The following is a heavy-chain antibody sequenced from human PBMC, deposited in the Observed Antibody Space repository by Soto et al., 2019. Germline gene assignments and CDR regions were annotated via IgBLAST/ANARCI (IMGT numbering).Heavy chain of an antibody. Sequence: GGSLRLSCVASGFTFSSYSMNWVRQAPGKGLEWVSSISSSSSYIYYADSVKGRFTISRDNAKNSLYLQMNSLRAEDTAVYYCARDREGLYDFWSGEGRNFDYWGQGTLVTVSS. CDR1: GFTFSSYS. CDR2: ISSSSSYI. D-gene: IGHD3-3*01. J-gene: IGHJ4*02. V-gene: IGHV3-21*01. CDR3: ARDREGLYDFWSGEGRNFDY.